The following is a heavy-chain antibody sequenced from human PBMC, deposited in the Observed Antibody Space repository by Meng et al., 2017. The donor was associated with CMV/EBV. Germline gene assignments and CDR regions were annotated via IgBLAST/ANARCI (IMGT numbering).Heavy chain of an antibody. V-gene: IGHV4-38-2*02. J-gene: IGHJ4*02. CDR1: GYSISSGYY. CDR2: IYHSGST. Sequence: GSLRLSCTVSGYSISSGYYWGWIRQPPGKGLEWIGSIYHSGSTYYNPSLKSRVTISVDTSKNQFSLKLSSVTAADTAVYYCARAYSSSCRVDYWGQGTLVTVSS. D-gene: IGHD6-6*01. CDR3: ARAYSSSCRVDY.